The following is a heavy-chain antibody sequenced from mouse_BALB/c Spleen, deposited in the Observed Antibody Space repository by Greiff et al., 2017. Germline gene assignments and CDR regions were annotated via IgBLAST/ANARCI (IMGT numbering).Heavy chain of an antibody. Sequence: VQLQQSGAELMKPGASVKISCKATGYTFSSYWIEWVKQRPGHGLEWIGEILPGSGSTNYNEKFKGKATFTADTSSNTAYMQLSSLTSEDSAVYYCARYGYYDYDEAMDYWGQGTSVTVSS. CDR3: ARYGYYDYDEAMDY. CDR1: GYTFSSYW. J-gene: IGHJ4*01. V-gene: IGHV1-9*01. CDR2: ILPGSGST. D-gene: IGHD2-4*01.